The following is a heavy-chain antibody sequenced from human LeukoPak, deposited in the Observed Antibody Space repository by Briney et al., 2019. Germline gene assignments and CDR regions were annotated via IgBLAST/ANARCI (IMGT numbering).Heavy chain of an antibody. CDR3: ARGLSPRINMVRGVRPPFRGVFDY. CDR1: GGSLSGHY. V-gene: IGHV4-34*01. Sequence: SETLSLTCAVYGGSLSGHYWSWIRQPPGKGLEWIGEINHSGSTNYNPSLKSRVTISVDTSKNQFSLKLSSVTAADTAVYYCARGLSPRINMVRGVRPPFRGVFDYWGQGTLVTVSS. D-gene: IGHD3-10*01. CDR2: INHSGST. J-gene: IGHJ4*02.